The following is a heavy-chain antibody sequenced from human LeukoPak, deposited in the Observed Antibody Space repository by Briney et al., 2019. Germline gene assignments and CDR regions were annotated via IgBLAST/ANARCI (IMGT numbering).Heavy chain of an antibody. V-gene: IGHV3-30-3*01. CDR2: ISYDGSNK. J-gene: IGHJ6*02. Sequence: PGRSLRLSCAASGFTFSSYAMHWVRQVPGKGLEWVAVISYDGSNKYYADSVKGRFTISRDNSKNTLYLQMNSLRAEDTAVYYCARDKAVAGPYYYYYYGMDVWGQGTTVTVSS. CDR1: GFTFSSYA. D-gene: IGHD6-19*01. CDR3: ARDKAVAGPYYYYYYGMDV.